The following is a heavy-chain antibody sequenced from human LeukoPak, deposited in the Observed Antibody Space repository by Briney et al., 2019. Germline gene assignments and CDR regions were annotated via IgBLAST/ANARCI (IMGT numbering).Heavy chain of an antibody. CDR2: IYHSGST. CDR3: ASSLSEDYYDSSGSRDAFDI. Sequence: SQTLSLACAVSGGSISSGGYSWSWIRQPPGKGLEWIGYIYHSGSTYYNPSLKSRVTISVDRSKNQFSLKLSSVTAADTAVYYCASSLSEDYYDSSGSRDAFDIWGQGTMVTVSS. D-gene: IGHD3-22*01. CDR1: GGSISSGGYS. V-gene: IGHV4-30-2*01. J-gene: IGHJ3*02.